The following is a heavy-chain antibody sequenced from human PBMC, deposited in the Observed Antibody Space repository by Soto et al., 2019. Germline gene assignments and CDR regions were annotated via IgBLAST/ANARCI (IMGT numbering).Heavy chain of an antibody. J-gene: IGHJ6*02. CDR1: GYGLSADA. V-gene: IGHV1-3*01. D-gene: IGHD1-1*01. CDR2: LNGGTGQT. Sequence: SLKRACKASGYGLSADASGWGRHAPGQSLEWMGWLNGGTGQTRYSQKFQDRVIITRDTSASTGYMELSSLTSEDTAVYYCARGKGMEENYFYYGLDIWGQGTTVTVSS. CDR3: ARGKGMEENYFYYGLDI.